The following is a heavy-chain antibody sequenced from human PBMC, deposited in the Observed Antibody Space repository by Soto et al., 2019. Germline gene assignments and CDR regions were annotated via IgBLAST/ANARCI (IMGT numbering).Heavy chain of an antibody. V-gene: IGHV1-46*01. CDR1: GYTFTSYY. D-gene: IGHD2-21*02. Sequence: VASVKVSCKASGYTFTSYYMHWVRQAPGQGLKWMGIINPSGGSTSYAQKFQGRVTMTRDTSTSTVYMELSSLRSEDTAVYVCARDHHGDYSSDYWGQGTLVPVAS. CDR2: INPSGGST. CDR3: ARDHHGDYSSDY. J-gene: IGHJ4*02.